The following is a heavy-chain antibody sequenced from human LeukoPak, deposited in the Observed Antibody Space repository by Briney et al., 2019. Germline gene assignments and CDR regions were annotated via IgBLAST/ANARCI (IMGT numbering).Heavy chain of an antibody. CDR3: ASRSGFHDATFDY. D-gene: IGHD3-22*01. CDR1: GFTFSSYA. Sequence: GGSLRLSCAASGFTFSSYAMSWVRQAPGKGLEWVSAISGSGGSTYYADSVKGRFSISRDNSKNTLYLQMNSLRAEDTAVYYCASRSGFHDATFDYWGQGTLVTVSS. V-gene: IGHV3-23*01. J-gene: IGHJ4*02. CDR2: ISGSGGST.